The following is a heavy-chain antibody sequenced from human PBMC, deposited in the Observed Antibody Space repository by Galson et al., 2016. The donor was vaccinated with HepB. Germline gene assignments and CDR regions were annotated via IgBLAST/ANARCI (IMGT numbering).Heavy chain of an antibody. CDR1: GVSVSSDSYY. CDR3: ARVHYDYGSPSCIDS. CDR2: MFYSGRT. V-gene: IGHV4-61*01. D-gene: IGHD3-10*01. J-gene: IGHJ5*01. Sequence: ETLSLTCTVSGVSVSSDSYYWSWIRQPPGKELEWIGYMFYSGRTIYNPSLKSRVSISIDTSKSQFSLKLNYVTTADTAVYYCARVHYDYGSPSCIDSWGRGILVTVS.